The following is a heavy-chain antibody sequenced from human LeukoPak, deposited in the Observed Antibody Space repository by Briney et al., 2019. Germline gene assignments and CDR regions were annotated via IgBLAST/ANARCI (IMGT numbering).Heavy chain of an antibody. CDR2: INPNSGGT. D-gene: IGHD3-22*01. Sequence: ASVKVSCKASGYTFTGYYMHWVRQAPGQGLEWMGWINPNSGGTNYAQKFQGRVTMTGDTSIRSVYMELSSLRSDDTAVYYCARSITMIADGFDIWGQGTMVTVSS. CDR1: GYTFTGYY. J-gene: IGHJ3*02. CDR3: ARSITMIADGFDI. V-gene: IGHV1-2*02.